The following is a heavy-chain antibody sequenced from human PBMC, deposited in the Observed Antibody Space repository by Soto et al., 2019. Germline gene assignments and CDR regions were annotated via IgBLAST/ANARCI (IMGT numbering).Heavy chain of an antibody. D-gene: IGHD6-19*01. CDR3: ALNSGPFES. V-gene: IGHV3-23*01. J-gene: IGHJ4*02. Sequence: EVHLLDSGGDLVQPGGSLRLSCAASGFTFTSYAMRWVRQAPGEGLEWVSSISGNGASIHYADSVKGLFAISRDNSKSTLYLQMTSLRAESTALYYCALNSGPFESWGQGTLVTVSS. CDR2: ISGNGASI. CDR1: GFTFTSYA.